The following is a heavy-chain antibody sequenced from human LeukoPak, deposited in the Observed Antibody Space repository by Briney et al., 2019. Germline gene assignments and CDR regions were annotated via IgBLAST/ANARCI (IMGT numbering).Heavy chain of an antibody. CDR2: IIPILGTA. V-gene: IGHV1-69*01. Sequence: GSSVKVSCKASGGTFSSYAISWVRQAPGQGLEWMGGIIPILGTANYAQKFQGRVTITADESTSTAYMELSSLRSEDTAVYYCAYTRGAVVTKSWGQGTLVTVSS. J-gene: IGHJ4*02. D-gene: IGHD2-21*02. CDR1: GGTFSSYA. CDR3: AYTRGAVVTKS.